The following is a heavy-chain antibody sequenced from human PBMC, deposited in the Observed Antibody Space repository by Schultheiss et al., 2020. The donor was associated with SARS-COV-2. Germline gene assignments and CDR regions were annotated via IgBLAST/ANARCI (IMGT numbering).Heavy chain of an antibody. Sequence: GSLRLSCTASGFTFSSYAMHWVRQAPGKGLEWVSTISGTGSRAYYADSVEGRFTISRDNSKHTLFLQLSSLRAEDTAIYYCATSNPPGTIVVPYAVDVWGRGTTVTVSS. D-gene: IGHD2-15*01. V-gene: IGHV3-23*01. CDR3: ATSNPPGTIVVPYAVDV. J-gene: IGHJ6*02. CDR2: ISGTGSRA. CDR1: GFTFSSYA.